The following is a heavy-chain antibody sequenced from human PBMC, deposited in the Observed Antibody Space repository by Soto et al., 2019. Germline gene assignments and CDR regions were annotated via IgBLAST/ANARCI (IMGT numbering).Heavy chain of an antibody. V-gene: IGHV4-31*03. CDR3: ARWIPGSGFDP. CDR1: GGSISSGGYY. D-gene: IGHD5-18*01. CDR2: IYYSGST. J-gene: IGHJ5*02. Sequence: QVQLQESGPGLVRPSQTLSLTCTVSGGSISSGGYYWSWIRQHPGKGLEWIGYIYYSGSTYYNPSLKSRVTISVDTSKNQFSLKLSSVTAGDTAVYYCARWIPGSGFDPWGQGTLVTVSS.